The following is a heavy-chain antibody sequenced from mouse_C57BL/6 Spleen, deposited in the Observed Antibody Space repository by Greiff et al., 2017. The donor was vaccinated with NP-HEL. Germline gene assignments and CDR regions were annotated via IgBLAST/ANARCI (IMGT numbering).Heavy chain of an antibody. V-gene: IGHV1-64*01. CDR2: IHPNRGST. J-gene: IGHJ4*01. Sequence: QVQLQQPGAELVKPGASVKLSCKASGYTFTSYWMHWVKQRPGQGLEWIGMIHPNRGSTNYNEKFKSKATLTVDKSSSPAYMQLSSLTSEDSAVYYCARFITTVVASMDYWGQGTSVTVSS. CDR1: GYTFTSYW. CDR3: ARFITTVVASMDY. D-gene: IGHD1-1*01.